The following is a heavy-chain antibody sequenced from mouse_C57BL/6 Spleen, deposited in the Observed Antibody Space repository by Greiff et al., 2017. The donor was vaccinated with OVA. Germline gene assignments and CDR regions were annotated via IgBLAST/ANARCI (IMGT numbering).Heavy chain of an antibody. CDR3: ARGDLLFDY. D-gene: IGHD3-3*01. V-gene: IGHV3-6*01. CDR2: ISYDGSN. J-gene: IGHJ2*01. CDR1: GYSITSGYY. Sequence: EVQLQESGPGLVKPSQSLSLTCSVTGYSITSGYYWNWLRQFPGNKLEWMGYISYDGSNNYNPSLKNRISITRDTSKNQFFLKLNSVTTEDTATYYCARGDLLFDYWGQGTTLTVSS.